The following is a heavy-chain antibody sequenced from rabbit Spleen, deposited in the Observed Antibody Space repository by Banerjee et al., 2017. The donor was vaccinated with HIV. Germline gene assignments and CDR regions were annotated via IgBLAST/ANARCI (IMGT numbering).Heavy chain of an antibody. J-gene: IGHJ3*01. CDR3: ARDLAGAIGWNFYL. V-gene: IGHV1S45*01. CDR1: GFDLSTYG. D-gene: IGHD4-1*01. Sequence: QEQLEESGGGLVQPEGSLTLTCKASGFDLSTYGVSWVRQAPGKGLEWIACIDTNDGDTDYANWPKGRFTISKTSSTTVTLQMTSLTAADTATYFCARDLAGAIGWNFYLWGQGTLVTVS. CDR2: IDTNDGDT.